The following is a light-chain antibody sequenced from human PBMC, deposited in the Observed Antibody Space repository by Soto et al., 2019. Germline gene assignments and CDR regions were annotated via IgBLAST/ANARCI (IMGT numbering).Light chain of an antibody. CDR2: DAS. Sequence: VVWTGSPATLAFSPGEMATLSFRASQSVSSYLAWYQQKPGQAPRLLIYDASNRATGIPARFSGSGSGTDFTPTISSLEPEDFAVYYCQQRSNWPLTFGQGTRLEIK. J-gene: IGKJ5*01. CDR3: QQRSNWPLT. V-gene: IGKV3-11*01. CDR1: QSVSSY.